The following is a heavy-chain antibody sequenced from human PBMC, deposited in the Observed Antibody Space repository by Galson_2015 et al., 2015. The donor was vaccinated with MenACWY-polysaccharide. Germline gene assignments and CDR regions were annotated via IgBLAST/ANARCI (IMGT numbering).Heavy chain of an antibody. D-gene: IGHD5-18*01. J-gene: IGHJ4*02. Sequence: SVKVSCKASGYTFTSYGISWVRQAPGQGLEWMGWISAYNGNTNYAQKLQGRVTMTTDTSTSTAYMELRSLRSDDTAVYYCARAPRGYSTGGGFDYWGQGTLVTVSS. V-gene: IGHV1-18*01. CDR3: ARAPRGYSTGGGFDY. CDR2: ISAYNGNT. CDR1: GYTFTSYG.